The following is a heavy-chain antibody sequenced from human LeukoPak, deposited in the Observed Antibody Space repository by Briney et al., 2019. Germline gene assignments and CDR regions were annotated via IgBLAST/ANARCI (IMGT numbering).Heavy chain of an antibody. CDR1: GYTFTNFD. J-gene: IGHJ3*02. Sequence: WASVKVSCKASGYTFTNFDINWVRQATGQGLEWMGWMNPKTGNTGSAQKFQGRVTITGNTSISTAYMELSSLRSEDTAVYYCARGSLPIVVVPAAIMNAFDIWGQGTMVTVSS. V-gene: IGHV1-8*01. CDR2: MNPKTGNT. D-gene: IGHD2-2*01. CDR3: ARGSLPIVVVPAAIMNAFDI.